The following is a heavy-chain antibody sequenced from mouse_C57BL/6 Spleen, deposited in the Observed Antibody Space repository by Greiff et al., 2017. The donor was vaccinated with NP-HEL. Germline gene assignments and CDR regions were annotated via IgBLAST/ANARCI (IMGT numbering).Heavy chain of an antibody. D-gene: IGHD2-4*01. CDR3: ARTYYDYDGARAMDY. CDR2: IDPSDSYT. J-gene: IGHJ4*01. CDR1: GYTFTSYW. Sequence: VQLQQPGAELVRPGTSVKLSCKASGYTFTSYWMHWVKQRPGQGLEWIGVIDPSDSYTNYNQKFKGKATLTVDTSSSTAYMQLSSLTSEDSAVYYGARTYYDYDGARAMDYWGQGTSVTVSS. V-gene: IGHV1-59*01.